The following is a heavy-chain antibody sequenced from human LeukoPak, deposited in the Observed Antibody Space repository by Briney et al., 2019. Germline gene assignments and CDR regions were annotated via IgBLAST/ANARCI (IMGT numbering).Heavy chain of an antibody. CDR1: GSSIDTYY. CDR3: ARDRGSQPFIDY. J-gene: IGHJ4*02. V-gene: IGHV4-59*01. Sequence: RSSETLSLTCTVSGSSIDTYYWNWIRQPPGKGLEWIGYVFHTGSTNYNPSLKSRVTISVDTSKNQFSLKLSSVTAADTAVYYCARDRGSQPFIDYWGQGTLVTVSS. CDR2: VFHTGST. D-gene: IGHD1-26*01.